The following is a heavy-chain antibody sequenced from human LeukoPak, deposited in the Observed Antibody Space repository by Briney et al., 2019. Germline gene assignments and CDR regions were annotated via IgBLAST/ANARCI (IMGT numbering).Heavy chain of an antibody. Sequence: GRSLRLSCAASGFTFSSYAMSWVRQAPGKGLEWVSAISGSGGSTYYADSVKGRFTISRDNSKNTLYLQMNSLRAEDTAVYYCAKCSREQPYYDFWSGYYAFDYWGQGTLVTVSS. CDR2: ISGSGGST. J-gene: IGHJ4*02. D-gene: IGHD3-3*01. V-gene: IGHV3-23*01. CDR1: GFTFSSYA. CDR3: AKCSREQPYYDFWSGYYAFDY.